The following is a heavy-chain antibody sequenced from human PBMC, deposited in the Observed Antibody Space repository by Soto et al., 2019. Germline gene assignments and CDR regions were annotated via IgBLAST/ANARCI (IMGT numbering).Heavy chain of an antibody. V-gene: IGHV1-69*13. Sequence: SVKVSCKASGGTFSSYAISWVRRAPGQGLEWMGGIIPIFGTANYAQKFQGRVTITADESTSTAYMELSSLRSEDTAVYYCARERGVGAEYFQHWGQGTLVTVSS. CDR2: IIPIFGTA. J-gene: IGHJ1*01. D-gene: IGHD3-3*01. CDR3: ARERGVGAEYFQH. CDR1: GGTFSSYA.